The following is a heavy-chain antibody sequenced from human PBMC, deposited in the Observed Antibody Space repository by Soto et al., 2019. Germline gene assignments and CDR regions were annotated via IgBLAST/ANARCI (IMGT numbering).Heavy chain of an antibody. Sequence: PXETLSLTCAVDGGSFSGYYWSWIRQPPGRGLEWIGEINHSGSANYNPSLKSRVTISVDTSKNQFSLKLSSVTAADTAVYYCARRRGTKGCSGGSCYPPHYGMDVWGQGTTVTVSS. CDR1: GGSFSGYY. D-gene: IGHD2-15*01. J-gene: IGHJ6*02. CDR3: ARRRGTKGCSGGSCYPPHYGMDV. CDR2: INHSGSA. V-gene: IGHV4-34*01.